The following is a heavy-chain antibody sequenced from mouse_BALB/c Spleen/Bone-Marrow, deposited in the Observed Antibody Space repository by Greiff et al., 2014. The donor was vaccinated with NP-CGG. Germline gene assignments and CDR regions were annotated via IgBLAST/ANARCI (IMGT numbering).Heavy chain of an antibody. Sequence: QVQLKESGAELVKPGASVRLSCKASGYTFTNYFMYWVKQRPGQGLEWIGEINPNNGGTNFNENFKSKATLTLDKSSSTAYMLLSSLTSEDSAVYYCTRSGPGFAYWGHGTLVTVSA. V-gene: IGHV1S81*02. J-gene: IGHJ3*01. CDR1: GYTFTNYF. CDR2: INPNNGGT. CDR3: TRSGPGFAY.